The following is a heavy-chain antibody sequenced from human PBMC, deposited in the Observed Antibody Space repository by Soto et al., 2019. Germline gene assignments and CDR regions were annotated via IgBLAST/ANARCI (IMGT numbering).Heavy chain of an antibody. D-gene: IGHD2-2*01. CDR1: GGSISSGDYY. Sequence: SETLSLTCTVSGGSISSGDYYWSWICQPPGKGLEWIGYIYYSGSTYYNPSLKSRVTISVDTSKNQFSLKLSSVTAADTAVYYCARDGVPAAETFDYWGQGTLVTVSS. V-gene: IGHV4-30-4*01. J-gene: IGHJ4*02. CDR2: IYYSGST. CDR3: ARDGVPAAETFDY.